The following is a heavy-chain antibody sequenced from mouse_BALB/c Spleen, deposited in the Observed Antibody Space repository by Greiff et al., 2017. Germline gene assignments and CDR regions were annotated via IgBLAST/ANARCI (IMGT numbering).Heavy chain of an antibody. CDR3: ARGDSMGLLRR. V-gene: IGHV3-2*02. CDR2: ISYSGST. J-gene: IGHJ2*01. CDR1: GYSITSDYA. D-gene: IGHD2-3*01. Sequence: EVQRVESGPGLVKPSQSLSLTCTVTGYSITSDYAWNWIRQFPGNKLEWMGYISYSGSTSYNPSLKSRISITRDTSKNQFFLQLNSVTTEDTATYYCARGDSMGLLRRWGQGTTLTVSS.